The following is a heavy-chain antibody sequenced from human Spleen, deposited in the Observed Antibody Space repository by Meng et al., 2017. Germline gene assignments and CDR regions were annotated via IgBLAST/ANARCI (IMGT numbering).Heavy chain of an antibody. V-gene: IGHV1-69*05. Sequence: SVKVSCKAPGGIFSNSVVGWVRQAPGQGLEWMGGINGVFGTTNYAQKFQGRVTITTDESTSTVYMELSSLRSEDTAVYYCATERGWGGSYYGTCAFDIWGQGTMVTV. CDR3: ATERGWGGSYYGTCAFDI. D-gene: IGHD1-26*01. CDR2: INGVFGTT. CDR1: GGIFSNSV. J-gene: IGHJ3*02.